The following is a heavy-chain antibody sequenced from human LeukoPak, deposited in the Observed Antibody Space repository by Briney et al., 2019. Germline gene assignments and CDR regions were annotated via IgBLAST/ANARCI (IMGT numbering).Heavy chain of an antibody. CDR1: GITVSSKY. V-gene: IGHV3-66*01. CDR3: ARFIGATWFDP. J-gene: IGHJ5*02. CDR2: IYSGGST. D-gene: IGHD2-15*01. Sequence: GGSLRLSCAASGITVSSKYMSWVRQAPGKGLEWVSVIYSGGSTYYADSVKGRFTISRDNSKNTLYLQMKSLRAEDTAVYYCARFIGATWFDPWGQGTLVTVSS.